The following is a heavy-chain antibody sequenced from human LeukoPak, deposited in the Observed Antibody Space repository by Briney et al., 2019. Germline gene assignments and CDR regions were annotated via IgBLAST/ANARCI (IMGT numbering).Heavy chain of an antibody. J-gene: IGHJ4*02. D-gene: IGHD4/OR15-4a*01. CDR1: EFSVGSNS. CDR3: ARRAGAYSHPYDY. Sequence: GGSLRLSCAASEFSVGSNSMSWVRQAPGKGLEWVSFIYSDNTHYSDFVKGRFTISRDNSKNTLYLQMNSLRAEDTAVYYCARRAGAYSHPYDYWGQGTLVTVSS. CDR2: IYSDNT. V-gene: IGHV3-53*01.